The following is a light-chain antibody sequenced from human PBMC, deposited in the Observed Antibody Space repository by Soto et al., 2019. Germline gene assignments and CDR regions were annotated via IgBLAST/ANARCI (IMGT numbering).Light chain of an antibody. CDR3: AAWDESLKGV. CDR1: SSNIGSNT. V-gene: IGLV1-44*01. CDR2: SNN. J-gene: IGLJ1*01. Sequence: QSVLTQPPSASGTPGQRVTISCSGSSSNIGSNTVDWYQQLPGTAPKLLIYSNNQRPSGVPDRFSGSKSGTSASLAISGLQSEDEADYYCAAWDESLKGVFGTGTKVTV.